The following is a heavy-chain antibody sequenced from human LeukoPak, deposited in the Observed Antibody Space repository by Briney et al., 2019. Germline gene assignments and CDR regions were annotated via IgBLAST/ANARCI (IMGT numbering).Heavy chain of an antibody. CDR1: GFTFSNYW. V-gene: IGHV3-7*01. Sequence: GGSLRLSCVASGFTFSNYWMTWVRQAPGKGLEWVANIEQDGSEKYSVGSVKGRFTISRDNAKNSLYLQMNSLRGEDTAVYYCARVRKGYDYVWGSRDYYLDYWGQGTLVTVSS. D-gene: IGHD3-16*01. J-gene: IGHJ4*02. CDR3: ARVRKGYDYVWGSRDYYLDY. CDR2: IEQDGSEK.